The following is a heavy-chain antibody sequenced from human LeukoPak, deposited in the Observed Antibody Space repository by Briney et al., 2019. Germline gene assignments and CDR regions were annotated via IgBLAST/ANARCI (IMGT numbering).Heavy chain of an antibody. CDR2: ISYDGTDT. V-gene: IGHV3-30*18. Sequence: GGSLRLSCAASGFNFRSYGMQWVRQAPGKGLEWVTLISYDGTDTYYSASVRGRFTVSRDNSKNTFYLQMNSLRPEDTGVYYCAKDPQDFYGSSGYRPERYWGQGTLVTVSS. D-gene: IGHD3-22*01. J-gene: IGHJ4*02. CDR3: AKDPQDFYGSSGYRPERY. CDR1: GFNFRSYG.